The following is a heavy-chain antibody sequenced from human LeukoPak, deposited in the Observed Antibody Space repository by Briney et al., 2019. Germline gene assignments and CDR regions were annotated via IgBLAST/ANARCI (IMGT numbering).Heavy chain of an antibody. Sequence: GGSLRLSCAASGFTFSASTIHWVRQASGKGLEWAGRIRGKANSYATAYAASVKGRFTISRDDSKSTAYLQMNSLKTEDTAVYYCARREAYMDVWGRGTTVTVSS. CDR1: GFTFSAST. CDR2: IRGKANSYAT. J-gene: IGHJ6*03. D-gene: IGHD1-26*01. CDR3: ARREAYMDV. V-gene: IGHV3-73*01.